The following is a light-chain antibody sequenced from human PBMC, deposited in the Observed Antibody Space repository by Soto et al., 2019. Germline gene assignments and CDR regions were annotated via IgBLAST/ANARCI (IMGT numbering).Light chain of an antibody. J-gene: IGKJ1*01. Sequence: EIVLTQSPATLSLSPGESATLSCRASQSVSSNYLAWYQQKLGQAPRLLIYGASSRATGIPDRFSGSGSGTDFTLTISRLEPEDFAVYYCQKYGSSPQTXGQGTKVDIK. CDR2: GAS. CDR1: QSVSSNY. CDR3: QKYGSSPQT. V-gene: IGKV3-20*01.